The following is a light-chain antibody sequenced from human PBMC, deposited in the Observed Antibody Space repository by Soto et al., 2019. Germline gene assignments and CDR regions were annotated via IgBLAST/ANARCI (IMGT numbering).Light chain of an antibody. J-gene: IGKJ2*01. Sequence: DIQMTQSPSSLSASVGDRVTITCRASQVIRNLLGWFQQKPGKAPKRLIYAASNLESGVPSRFSGGGSGTDFTLTITSLQPEDFATYYCLEHNTYPQTFGQGTKLEIK. CDR3: LEHNTYPQT. CDR1: QVIRNL. CDR2: AAS. V-gene: IGKV1-17*01.